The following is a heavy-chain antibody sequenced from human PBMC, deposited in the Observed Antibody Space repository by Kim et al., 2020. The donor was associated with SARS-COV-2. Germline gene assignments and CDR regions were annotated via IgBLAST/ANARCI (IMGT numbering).Heavy chain of an antibody. V-gene: IGHV3-21*01. Sequence: YADLVKCRFTNSRKNDKNSRYLQMNGLGAEDAAVYYCARGNDYVPGGMDVWGQGTTVTVSS. CDR3: ARGNDYVPGGMDV. D-gene: IGHD3-16*01. J-gene: IGHJ6*02.